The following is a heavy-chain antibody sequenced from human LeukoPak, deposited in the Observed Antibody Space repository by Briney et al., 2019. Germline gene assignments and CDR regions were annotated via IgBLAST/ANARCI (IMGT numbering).Heavy chain of an antibody. CDR2: ISSNGGST. Sequence: GGSLRLSCSASGFTFSSYTMHCVRQAPGKGLEYVSAISSNGGSTYYADSVKGRFTISRDNSKNTLYLQMRSLRTEDTAVYYCVKPPYSSSWYPFDCWGQGTLVTVSS. D-gene: IGHD6-13*01. V-gene: IGHV3-64D*06. CDR3: VKPPYSSSWYPFDC. CDR1: GFTFSSYT. J-gene: IGHJ4*02.